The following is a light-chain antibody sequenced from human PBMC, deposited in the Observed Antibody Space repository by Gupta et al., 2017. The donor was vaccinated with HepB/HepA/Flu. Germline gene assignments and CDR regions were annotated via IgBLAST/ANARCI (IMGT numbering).Light chain of an antibody. Sequence: SSELTQDPAVSVALGQTVRITCQGDSLRKYYANWYQQKPGQAPVLVIYGKNNRPSGIPDRFSGSSSGDTAFLTITGAQAEDEADYYCNSRDSSGYHVVFGGGTRLTVL. CDR2: GKN. J-gene: IGLJ2*01. CDR3: NSRDSSGYHVV. CDR1: SLRKYY. V-gene: IGLV3-19*01.